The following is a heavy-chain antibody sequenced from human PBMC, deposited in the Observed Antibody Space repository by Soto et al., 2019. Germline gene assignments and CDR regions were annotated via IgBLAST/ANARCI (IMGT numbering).Heavy chain of an antibody. CDR1: GYSFTSYW. CDR3: ARHANSGSYRPEFDP. Sequence: PGESLKISCKGSGYSFTSYWISWVRQMPGKGLEWMGRIDPSDSYTNYSPSFQGHVTISADKSISTAYLQWSSLKASDTAMYYCARHANSGSYRPEFDPWGQGTLVTVSS. J-gene: IGHJ5*02. V-gene: IGHV5-10-1*01. D-gene: IGHD1-26*01. CDR2: IDPSDSYT.